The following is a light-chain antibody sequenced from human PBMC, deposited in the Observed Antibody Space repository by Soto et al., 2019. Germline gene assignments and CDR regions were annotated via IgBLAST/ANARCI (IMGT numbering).Light chain of an antibody. J-gene: IGKJ3*01. CDR3: QQYNNWPPGAT. Sequence: DIVMTQSPATLSLSPGDRATLSSWASLTVSTNLAWYQQKPGQAPRLLIYYTSTRATGIPARFSGSGSAKEFTLTISSLQPEDSAVYYCQQYNNWPPGATFGPGTKV. V-gene: IGKV3-15*01. CDR2: YTS. CDR1: LTVSTN.